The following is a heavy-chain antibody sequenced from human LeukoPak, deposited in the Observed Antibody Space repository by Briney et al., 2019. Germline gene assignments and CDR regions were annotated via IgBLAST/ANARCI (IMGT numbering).Heavy chain of an antibody. CDR1: GFTFSGYA. CDR2: ISYDGSNK. V-gene: IGHV3-30-3*01. Sequence: GRSLRLSCSASGFTFSGYAMHWVRQAPGKGLEWVAVISYDGSNKYYADSVKGRFIISRDNSKNTLYLQMNSLRAEDTAVYFCARERTLYVSGSGYGMDVWGQGTTVTVSS. CDR3: ARERTLYVSGSGYGMDV. D-gene: IGHD3-10*01. J-gene: IGHJ6*02.